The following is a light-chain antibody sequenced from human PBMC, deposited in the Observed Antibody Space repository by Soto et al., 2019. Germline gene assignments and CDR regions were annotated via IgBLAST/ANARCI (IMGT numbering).Light chain of an antibody. CDR3: QQYHTSSIT. Sequence: TQSPGTLSLSPGERATLSCRASQTVSSWLAWYQQKPGKAPNLLIYDASTLERGVPSRFSGTGSGTEFTLTIDRLQPDDFATYYCQQYHTSSITFGQGTRLEIK. J-gene: IGKJ5*01. CDR1: QTVSSW. V-gene: IGKV1-5*01. CDR2: DAS.